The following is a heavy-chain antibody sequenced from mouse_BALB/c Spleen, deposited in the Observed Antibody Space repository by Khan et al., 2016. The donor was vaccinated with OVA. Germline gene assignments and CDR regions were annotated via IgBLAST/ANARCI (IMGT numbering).Heavy chain of an antibody. V-gene: IGHV3-2*02. D-gene: IGHD1-1*01. CDR3: ASGRLFLRYPDYVNY. CDR2: ISYSGST. CDR1: GYSITSDYA. J-gene: IGHJ2*01. Sequence: EVQLQESGPGLLKPSQSLSLTCTVTGYSITSDYAWNWIRQFPGNKLEWMAYISYSGSTSYNPSLRSRISITRDTSKSQLFLHMNSVKTEDTATYYGASGRLFLRYPDYVNYGGQGTTLTVSS.